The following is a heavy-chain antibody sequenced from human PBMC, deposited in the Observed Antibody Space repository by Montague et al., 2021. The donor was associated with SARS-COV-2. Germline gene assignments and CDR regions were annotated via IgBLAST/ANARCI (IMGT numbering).Heavy chain of an antibody. J-gene: IGHJ6*02. CDR1: GFTFDDYA. V-gene: IGHV3-9*01. D-gene: IGHD1-1*01. CDR2: ISWNSGRI. CDR3: AKGTTTGYFYGMDV. Sequence: RSLSLAASGFTFDDYAMHWVRQVPGKGLEWVSGISWNSGRIGYVDSARGRFTISRDNAKNSLYLQMNSPRAEDTALYFCAKGTTTGYFYGMDVWGQGTTVTVSS.